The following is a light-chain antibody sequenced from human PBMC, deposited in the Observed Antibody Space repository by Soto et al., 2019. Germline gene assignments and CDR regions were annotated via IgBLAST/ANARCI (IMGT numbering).Light chain of an antibody. CDR3: QQYGSSPFT. CDR2: GAS. CDR1: QSFSSSS. J-gene: IGKJ3*01. V-gene: IGKV3-20*01. Sequence: EIVLTQSPGTLSLSPGERATLSCRASQSFSSSSLAWHQQKPGQAPRLLIYGASSRATGIPDRFSGSGSGTDFTLTISRLEPEDFAVYYCQQYGSSPFTFGPGTKVDIK.